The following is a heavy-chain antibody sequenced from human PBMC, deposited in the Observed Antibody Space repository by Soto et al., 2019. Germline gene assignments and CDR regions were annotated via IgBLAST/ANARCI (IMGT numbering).Heavy chain of an antibody. CDR2: IKQDGGEK. J-gene: IGHJ4*02. D-gene: IGHD6-19*01. CDR1: GFTFSSYW. Sequence: GGSLRLSCAASGFTFSSYWMSWVRQAPGKGLEWVANIKQDGGEKYYVDSVRGRFTISRDNAKNSLYLHMNSLRAEDTAVYYCARDVYSSGFYYFDYWGQGTLVTVSS. V-gene: IGHV3-7*03. CDR3: ARDVYSSGFYYFDY.